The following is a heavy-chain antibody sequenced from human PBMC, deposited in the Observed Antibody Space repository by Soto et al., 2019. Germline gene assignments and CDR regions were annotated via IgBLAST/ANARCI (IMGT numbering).Heavy chain of an antibody. Sequence: PGGSLRLSCAASGFTFSSYSMNWVRQAPGKGLEWVSYISSSSSTIYYADSVKGRFTISRDNAKNSLYLQMNSLRDEDTAVYYCARYYEFWSGYSIYYGMDVWGQGTTVTVSS. CDR1: GFTFSSYS. CDR3: ARYYEFWSGYSIYYGMDV. CDR2: ISSSSSTI. V-gene: IGHV3-48*02. D-gene: IGHD3-3*01. J-gene: IGHJ6*01.